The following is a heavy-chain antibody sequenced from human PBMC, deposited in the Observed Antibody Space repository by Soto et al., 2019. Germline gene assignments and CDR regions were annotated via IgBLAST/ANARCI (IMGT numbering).Heavy chain of an antibody. CDR2: ISGSGGST. D-gene: IGHD3-3*01. CDR1: GFTFSSYA. Sequence: EVQLLESGGGLVQPGGSLRLSCAASGFTFSSYAMSWVRQAPGKGLEWVSAISGSGGSTYYADSVKGRFTISRDNSKNTLYLQMNSLRAEDTAVYYCAKGADWSGYYSVYYYYGMDFWGQGTTVTVSS. J-gene: IGHJ6*02. V-gene: IGHV3-23*01. CDR3: AKGADWSGYYSVYYYYGMDF.